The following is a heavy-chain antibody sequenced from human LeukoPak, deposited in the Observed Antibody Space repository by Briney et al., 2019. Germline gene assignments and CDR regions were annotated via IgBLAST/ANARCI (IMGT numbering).Heavy chain of an antibody. V-gene: IGHV3-21*01. D-gene: IGHD2-2*01. J-gene: IGHJ4*02. CDR2: ISGSGSYI. CDR3: AKGCSSTSCYGD. Sequence: GGSLRLSCAASGLTFSSFTMNWVRQATGKGLEWVSSISGSGSYIYYADSVKGRFTISRDNAKNSLYLQMNSLRAEDTAVYYCAKGCSSTSCYGDWGQGTLVTVSS. CDR1: GLTFSSFT.